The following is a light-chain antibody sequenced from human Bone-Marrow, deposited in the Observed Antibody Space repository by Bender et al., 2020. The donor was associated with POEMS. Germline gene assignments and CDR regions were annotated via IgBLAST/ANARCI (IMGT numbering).Light chain of an antibody. V-gene: IGLV2-14*01. CDR1: DSDIGGFNY. Sequence: QSALTQPASVSGSPGQSITISCTGSDSDIGGFNYVSWYQQYPGKAPKLMIYDVINRPSGVSNRFSGSKSGNTASLTISGLQAEDEADYYCSSYTVSTGLGIGGGTKLTVL. CDR3: SSYTVSTGLG. J-gene: IGLJ2*01. CDR2: DVI.